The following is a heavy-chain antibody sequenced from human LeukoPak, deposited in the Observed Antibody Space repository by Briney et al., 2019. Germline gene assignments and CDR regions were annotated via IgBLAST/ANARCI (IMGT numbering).Heavy chain of an antibody. CDR1: GGSISTYF. Sequence: SETLSLTCTVSGGSISTYFWSWIRQSAGKGLEWIGRIYSTGSTDYNPSLKSRVTMSVDTSKNQFSLKLSSVTAADTAVYYCASLYSSSWSGSFDYWGQGTLVTVSS. J-gene: IGHJ4*02. CDR2: IYSTGST. D-gene: IGHD6-13*01. V-gene: IGHV4-4*07. CDR3: ASLYSSSWSGSFDY.